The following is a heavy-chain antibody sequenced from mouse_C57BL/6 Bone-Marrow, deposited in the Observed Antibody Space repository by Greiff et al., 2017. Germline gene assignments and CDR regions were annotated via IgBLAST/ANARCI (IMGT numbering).Heavy chain of an antibody. CDR1: GFTFSSYA. CDR3: ARENYGGAY. J-gene: IGHJ3*01. V-gene: IGHV5-4*01. Sequence: DVKLVESGGGLVKPGGSLKLSCAASGFTFSSYAMSWVRQTPEKRLEWVATISDGGSYTYYPDNVKGRFTSSRDNAKNNLYLQMSHLKSEDTAMYYCARENYGGAYWGQGTLVTVSA. CDR2: ISDGGSYT. D-gene: IGHD1-2*01.